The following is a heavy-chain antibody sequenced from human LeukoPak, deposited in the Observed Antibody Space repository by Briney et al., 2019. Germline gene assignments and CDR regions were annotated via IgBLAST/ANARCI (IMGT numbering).Heavy chain of an antibody. D-gene: IGHD2-15*01. J-gene: IGHJ4*02. CDR3: ARLHCSGGSCRDY. Sequence: PGGSLRLSCAASGFTFSACSMNWVRQAPGKGLEWVSDISSSSSRTNYADSVKGRFTISRGNAKKSLYLQMDSLRDEDTAVYYCARLHCSGGSCRDYWGQGTLVTVSS. CDR1: GFTFSACS. V-gene: IGHV3-48*02. CDR2: ISSSSSRT.